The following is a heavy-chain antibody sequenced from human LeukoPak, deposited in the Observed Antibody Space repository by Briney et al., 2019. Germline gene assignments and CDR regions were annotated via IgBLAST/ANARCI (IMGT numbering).Heavy chain of an antibody. CDR3: ARDRVYYDILTGSYDY. J-gene: IGHJ4*02. CDR1: GFTFSRYA. V-gene: IGHV3-30-3*01. CDR2: ISYDGSNK. D-gene: IGHD3-9*01. Sequence: PGGSLRLSCAASGFTFSRYAMHWVRQAPGKGLEWVAVISYDGSNKYYADSLKGRFTISRDNSKNTLYLQMNSLRVEDTAVYYCARDRVYYDILTGSYDYWGQGTLVTVSS.